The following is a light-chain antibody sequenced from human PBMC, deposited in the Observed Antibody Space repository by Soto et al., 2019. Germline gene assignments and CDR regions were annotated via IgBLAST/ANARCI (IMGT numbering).Light chain of an antibody. V-gene: IGKV3-20*01. CDR1: QNINSPY. CDR3: QHYGSSPRRT. J-gene: IGKJ1*01. CDR2: GTS. Sequence: EIVLTQSPGTLSWSPGDRATLSCRVNQNINSPYLAWYQHKPGQAPRLLVFGTSSRATGIPDRFSGSRSGTDFTLTIQRLEPEDFALYYCQHYGSSPRRTFGQGTKVEMK.